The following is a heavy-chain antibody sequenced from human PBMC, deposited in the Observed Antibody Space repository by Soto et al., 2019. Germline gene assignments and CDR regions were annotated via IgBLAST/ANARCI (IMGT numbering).Heavy chain of an antibody. Sequence: QGQLVESGGGVVQPGRSLRLYCAASGFTFGGYGMHWVRQAPGKGLEWVAIIWYDGSDTSYADSVKGRFTISRDSSKNTLYLQINSLRAEDTAVYYCAREVVGHAGLQGRLAYWGQGTPVTVSS. V-gene: IGHV3-33*01. CDR3: AREVVGHAGLQGRLAY. CDR2: IWYDGSDT. J-gene: IGHJ4*02. CDR1: GFTFGGYG. D-gene: IGHD2-15*01.